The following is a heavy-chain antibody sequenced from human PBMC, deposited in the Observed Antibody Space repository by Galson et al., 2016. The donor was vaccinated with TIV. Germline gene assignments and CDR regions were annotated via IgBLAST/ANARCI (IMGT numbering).Heavy chain of an antibody. D-gene: IGHD1-14*01. V-gene: IGHV3-53*01. CDR3: ANHEQGDS. CDR1: GFTVGNNY. CDR2: MYSGGGT. Sequence: SLRLSCAASGFTVGNNYMSWVRQPPGKGLEWVAAMYSGGGTVYADSVRGRFTISRDSSKNTLYLQMNGLRAEDTAVYYCANHEQGDSWGQGTLVTVSS. J-gene: IGHJ4*02.